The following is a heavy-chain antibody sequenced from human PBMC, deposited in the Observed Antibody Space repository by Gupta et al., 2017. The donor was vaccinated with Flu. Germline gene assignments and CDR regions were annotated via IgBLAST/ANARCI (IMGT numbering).Heavy chain of an antibody. D-gene: IGHD1-1*01. CDR1: GFTFSSYG. J-gene: IGHJ6*02. CDR2: VWHDGTSE. V-gene: IGHV3-33*01. Sequence: QEQLVESGGGVVQPGRSLRLSCTASGFTFSSYGMHWVRQGPGKGLEWVAVVWHDGTSEYYADSVKGRFTISRDNSMNTLYLQMNSLRAEDTGVDYCARDLTTPTYYYYTMDVWGQGATVTVSS. CDR3: ARDLTTPTYYYYTMDV.